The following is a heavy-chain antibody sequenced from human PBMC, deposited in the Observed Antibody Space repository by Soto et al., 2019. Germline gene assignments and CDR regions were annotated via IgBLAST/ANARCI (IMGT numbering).Heavy chain of an antibody. V-gene: IGHV3-33*01. CDR3: ARVLSSSWGNGLDV. Sequence: QVQLVESGGGVVQPGRSLRLSCAASGFTFKNYGMHWVRQAPGKGLEWVAVIWFDGSDKYYADSVKGRFTVSKDNSKNTLYLEMNSLRGEDTAVYFCARVLSSSWGNGLDVWGQGTTVTVSS. D-gene: IGHD6-13*01. CDR2: IWFDGSDK. J-gene: IGHJ6*02. CDR1: GFTFKNYG.